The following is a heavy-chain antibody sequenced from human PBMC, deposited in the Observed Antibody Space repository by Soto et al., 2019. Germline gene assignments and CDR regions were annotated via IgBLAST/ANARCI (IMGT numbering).Heavy chain of an antibody. V-gene: IGHV4-39*01. J-gene: IGHJ3*02. CDR1: GGSISRSRYY. CDR2: IFYSGST. Sequence: SETRSLTWTVSGGSISRSRYYWGWIRQPPGKGLEWIGSIFYSGSTYHNPSLRSRVTISVDTSKNQFSLKLSSVTAADTAVYYCARPPTASLDAFDIWGQGTMVTVSS. CDR3: ARPPTASLDAFDI.